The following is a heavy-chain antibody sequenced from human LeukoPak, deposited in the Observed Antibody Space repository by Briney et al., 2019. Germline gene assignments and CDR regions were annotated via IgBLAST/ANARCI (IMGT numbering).Heavy chain of an antibody. V-gene: IGHV3-48*02. D-gene: IGHD3-3*01. Sequence: AGGSLRLSCAASGFTFSSYSMNWVRQAPGKGLEWVSYISGSSSTIYYADSVKGRFTISRDNAKNSLYLQMNSLRDEDTAVYYCARESLEWLSLTHPLDYWGQGTLVTVSS. J-gene: IGHJ4*02. CDR2: ISGSSSTI. CDR1: GFTFSSYS. CDR3: ARESLEWLSLTHPLDY.